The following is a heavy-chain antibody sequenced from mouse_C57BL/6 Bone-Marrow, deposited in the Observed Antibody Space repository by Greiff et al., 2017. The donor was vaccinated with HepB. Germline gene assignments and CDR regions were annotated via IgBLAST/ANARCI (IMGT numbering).Heavy chain of an antibody. CDR2: INPSTGGT. J-gene: IGHJ4*01. V-gene: IGHV1-42*01. D-gene: IGHD1-1*01. CDR1: GYSFTGYY. CDR3: ARDYGSSGGALDY. Sequence: VQLQQSGPELVKPGASVKISCKASGYSFTGYYMNWVKQSPEKSLEWIGEINPSTGGTTYNQKFKRRATLTVDTSSSTAYMQLSSLTSEDSAVYYCARDYGSSGGALDYWGQGTSVTVSS.